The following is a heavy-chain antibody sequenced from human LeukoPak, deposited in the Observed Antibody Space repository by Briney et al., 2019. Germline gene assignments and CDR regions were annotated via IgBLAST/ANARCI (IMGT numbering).Heavy chain of an antibody. D-gene: IGHD3-10*01. V-gene: IGHV4-34*01. CDR1: GGSFSGYY. J-gene: IGHJ5*02. CDR2: INHSGST. Sequence: SETLSLTCAVYGGSFSGYYWSWIRQPPGKGLEWIGEINHSGSTNYNPSLKSRVTISVDKSKNQFPLKLSSVTAADTAVYYCARGSNYYDSGKGWFDPWGQGTLVTVSS. CDR3: ARGSNYYDSGKGWFDP.